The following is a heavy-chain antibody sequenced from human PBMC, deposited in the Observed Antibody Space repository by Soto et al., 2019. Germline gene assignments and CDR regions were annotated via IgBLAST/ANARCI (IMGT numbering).Heavy chain of an antibody. CDR3: ARSGRGRVSGGVDFWSGYPCYYYYYMDV. D-gene: IGHD3-3*01. Sequence: ASVKVSCKASGYTFTSYAMHWVRQAPGQRLEWMGWINAGNGNTKYSQKFQGRVTITRDTSASTAYMELSSLRSEDTAVYYCARSGRGRVSGGVDFWSGYPCYYYYYMDVWGKGTTVTVFS. CDR2: INAGNGNT. CDR1: GYTFTSYA. V-gene: IGHV1-3*01. J-gene: IGHJ6*03.